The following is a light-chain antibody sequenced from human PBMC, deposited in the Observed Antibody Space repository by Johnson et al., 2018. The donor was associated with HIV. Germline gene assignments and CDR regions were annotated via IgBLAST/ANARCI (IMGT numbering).Light chain of an antibody. J-gene: IGLJ1*01. Sequence: QLVLTQPPSVSAAPGQKVTVSCSGSSSNIGSNYVSWYQQLPGTAPKLLIYENNKRPSGIPDRFSGSKSGTSATLGINGLQTGDEADYYCGTWDSSLSAFYVVGTGTKITVL. CDR1: SSNIGSNY. CDR2: ENN. CDR3: GTWDSSLSAFYV. V-gene: IGLV1-51*02.